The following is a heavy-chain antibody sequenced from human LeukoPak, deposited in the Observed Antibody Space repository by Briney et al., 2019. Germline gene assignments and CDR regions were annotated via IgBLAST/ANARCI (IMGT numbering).Heavy chain of an antibody. CDR2: IYYSGST. D-gene: IGHD6-13*01. CDR3: ARYTAGSFYYGMGV. Sequence: SEALSLTCTVSGGSISSYYWSWIRQPPGKGLEWIGYIYYSGSTNYNPSLKSRVTISVDTSKNQFYLKVNSVTAADTAVYYCARYTAGSFYYGMGVWGQGTTVTVSS. CDR1: GGSISSYY. J-gene: IGHJ6*02. V-gene: IGHV4-59*01.